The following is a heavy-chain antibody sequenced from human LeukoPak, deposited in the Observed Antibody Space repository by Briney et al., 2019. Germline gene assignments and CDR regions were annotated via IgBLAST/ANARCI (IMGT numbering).Heavy chain of an antibody. D-gene: IGHD2-15*01. Sequence: PGGSLTLSCAASGFTFSSYNMNWVRQAPGKGLEWVSSISSSSSYIYYADSVKGRFTISRDNDKNSLYLQMNSLRAEDTAVYYCAREGNGYCSGGTCYSQGHFDLWGRGTLVTVSS. V-gene: IGHV3-21*01. CDR3: AREGNGYCSGGTCYSQGHFDL. CDR2: ISSSSSYI. CDR1: GFTFSSYN. J-gene: IGHJ2*01.